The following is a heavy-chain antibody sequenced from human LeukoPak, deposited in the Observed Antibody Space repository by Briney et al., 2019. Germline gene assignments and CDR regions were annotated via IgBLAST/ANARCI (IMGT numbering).Heavy chain of an antibody. Sequence: SETLSLTCTVSGGSISSSSYYWGWIRQPPGKGLEWIGSIYYSGSTYYNPSLKSRVTISVDTSKNQFSLKLSSVTAADTAVYYCARPTVALGFLEWYTSDAFDIWGQGTMVTVSS. CDR3: ARPTVALGFLEWYTSDAFDI. D-gene: IGHD3-3*01. CDR1: GGSISSSSYY. V-gene: IGHV4-39*01. J-gene: IGHJ3*02. CDR2: IYYSGST.